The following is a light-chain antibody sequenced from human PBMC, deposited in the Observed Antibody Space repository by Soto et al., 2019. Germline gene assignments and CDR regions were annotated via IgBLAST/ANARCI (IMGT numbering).Light chain of an antibody. Sequence: EIVMTQYPATLSVSPGGRATLSCRASQSISDTLAWYQQKPGQAPRLLIYGASKRATGFPARFSGSGSGTDFPLTISSLQSEDVAFYYCQQYNNWPWTFGQGTKVEIK. J-gene: IGKJ1*01. CDR1: QSISDT. CDR2: GAS. CDR3: QQYNNWPWT. V-gene: IGKV3-15*01.